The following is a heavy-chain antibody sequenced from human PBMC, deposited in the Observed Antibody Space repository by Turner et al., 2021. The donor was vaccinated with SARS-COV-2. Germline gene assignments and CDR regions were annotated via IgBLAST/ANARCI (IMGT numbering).Heavy chain of an antibody. D-gene: IGHD3-22*01. CDR1: GFTFSSYA. CDR2: ISYDGSNK. V-gene: IGHV3-30-3*01. Sequence: QVQLVASGGGVVQPGRSLRLSCAASGFTFSSYAMNWVRQAPGKGLEWVAVISYDGSNKYYADSVKGRFTISRDNSKNTLYLQMNSLRAEDTAVYYCAGIQSYDRSDYYGMDVWGQGTTVTVSS. J-gene: IGHJ6*02. CDR3: AGIQSYDRSDYYGMDV.